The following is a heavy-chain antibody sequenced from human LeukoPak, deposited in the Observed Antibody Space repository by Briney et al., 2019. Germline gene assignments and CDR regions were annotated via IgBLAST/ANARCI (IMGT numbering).Heavy chain of an antibody. CDR2: ISSSGSTI. Sequence: GGSLRLSCAASGFTFSDYYMSWIRQAPGKGLEWVSYISSSGSTIYYADSVKGRFTISRDDAKNSLYLQMNSLRAEDTAVYYCARDAYYYGSGSYPLRYWGQGTLVTVST. J-gene: IGHJ4*02. D-gene: IGHD3-10*01. CDR1: GFTFSDYY. V-gene: IGHV3-11*01. CDR3: ARDAYYYGSGSYPLRY.